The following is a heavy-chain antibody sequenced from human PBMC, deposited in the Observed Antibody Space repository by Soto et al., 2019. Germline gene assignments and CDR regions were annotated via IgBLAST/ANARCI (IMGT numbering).Heavy chain of an antibody. V-gene: IGHV1-18*01. CDR3: AMMDNDATPSPQDG. D-gene: IGHD1-1*01. CDR1: GYIFVTYG. CDR2: ISPYSGNT. Sequence: QVQLVQSGAEVRKPGSSVKVSCKASGYIFVTYGIAWVRQAPGQGLEWMGWISPYSGNTHYASKVQGRLTMTTDTTTNTAFMELGSMTSAETAVEYWAMMDNDATPSPQDGWGQGTTVTVSS. J-gene: IGHJ6*02.